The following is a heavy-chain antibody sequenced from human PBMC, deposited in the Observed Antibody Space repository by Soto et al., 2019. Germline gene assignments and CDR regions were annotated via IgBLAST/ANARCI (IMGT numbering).Heavy chain of an antibody. Sequence: PSETLSLTCTVSGGSISSGDYYWSWIRQPPGKGLEWIGYIYYSGSTYYNPSLKSRVTISVDTSKNQFSLKLSSVTAADTAVYYCARVVEATVVTPYYFDYWGQGTLVTVSS. J-gene: IGHJ4*02. V-gene: IGHV4-30-4*01. CDR1: GGSISSGDYY. CDR2: IYYSGST. D-gene: IGHD4-17*01. CDR3: ARVVEATVVTPYYFDY.